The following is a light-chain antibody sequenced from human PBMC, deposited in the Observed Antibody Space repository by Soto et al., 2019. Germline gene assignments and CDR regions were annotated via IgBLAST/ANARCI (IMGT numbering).Light chain of an antibody. V-gene: IGLV1-44*01. CDR1: SSNIGSNT. CDR3: ATWDDSLSGYVV. Sequence: QSVLTQPPSASGTPGQRVTISCSGSSSNIGSNTVNWYHQVPGTAPSLLIYDNIQRPSGVPDRFSGSKSGTSAFLAISGLQSEDEADYYSATWDDSLSGYVVFGGGTKLTVL. J-gene: IGLJ2*01. CDR2: DNI.